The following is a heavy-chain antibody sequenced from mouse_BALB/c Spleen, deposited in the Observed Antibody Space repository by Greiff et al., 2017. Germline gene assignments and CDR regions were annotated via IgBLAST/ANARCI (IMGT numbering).Heavy chain of an antibody. Sequence: VQLQQSGAELVKPGASVKLSCTASGFNIKDTYMHWVKQRPEQGLEWIGRIDPANGNTKYDPKFQGKATITADTSSNTAYLQLSSLTSEDTAVYYCASYGNLAWFAYWGQGTLVTVSA. CDR3: ASYGNLAWFAY. V-gene: IGHV14-3*02. D-gene: IGHD2-10*02. CDR1: GFNIKDTY. CDR2: IDPANGNT. J-gene: IGHJ3*01.